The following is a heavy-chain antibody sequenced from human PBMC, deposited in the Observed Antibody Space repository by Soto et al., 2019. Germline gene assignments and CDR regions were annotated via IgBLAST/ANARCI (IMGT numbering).Heavy chain of an antibody. CDR1: VFTFSSDG. D-gene: IGHD6-25*01. CDR2: ISYDGSNN. Sequence: QVQLLESGGVVVQPGRSLRLSCAASVFTFSSDGMQWVRKDPGKGLQWVAVISYDGSNNYYADSVKGRFTISRYNSKSSMDLQMNIVRDEDTAVYYCPSSVWRSGEYCMDSWGHGTTVTVSS. J-gene: IGHJ6*02. V-gene: IGHV3-30*03. CDR3: PSSVWRSGEYCMDS.